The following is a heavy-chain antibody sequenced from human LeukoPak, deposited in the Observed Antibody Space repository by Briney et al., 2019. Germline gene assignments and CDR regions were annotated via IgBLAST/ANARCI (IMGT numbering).Heavy chain of an antibody. CDR1: GFSLSTYD. D-gene: IGHD1-26*01. J-gene: IGHJ3*02. V-gene: IGHV3-64*01. Sequence: GGSLRLSCVASGFSLSTYDMYWVRQAPGKGLEYVSAITSNGGTTYYANSVKGRFTISRDNSKNTLYLQMGSLRAEDMAVYYCARDYQKWELLRTRHAFDIWGQGTMVTVSS. CDR3: ARDYQKWELLRTRHAFDI. CDR2: ITSNGGTT.